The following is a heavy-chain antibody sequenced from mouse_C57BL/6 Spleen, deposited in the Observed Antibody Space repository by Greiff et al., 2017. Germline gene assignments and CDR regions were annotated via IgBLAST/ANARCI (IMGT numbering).Heavy chain of an antibody. CDR1: GYTFTSYW. D-gene: IGHD2-2*01. V-gene: IGHV1-5*01. Sequence: VQLQQSGTVLARPGASVKMSRKTSGYTFTSYWMHWVKQRPGQGLEWIGAIYPGNSDTSYNQKFKGKAKLTAVTSASTAYMELSSLTNEDSAVYYCTRDGYDEYYAMDYWGQGTSVTVSS. CDR3: TRDGYDEYYAMDY. CDR2: IYPGNSDT. J-gene: IGHJ4*01.